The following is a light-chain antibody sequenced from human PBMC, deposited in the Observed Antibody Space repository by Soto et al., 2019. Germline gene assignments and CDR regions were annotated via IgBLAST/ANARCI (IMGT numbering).Light chain of an antibody. J-gene: IGLJ1*01. Sequence: LTQPASVSGSPGQSITISCTGTSSDVGGYNYVSWYQQHPGKAPKLMIYDVSNRPSGVSNRFSGSKSGNTASLTISGLQAEDEADYYCSSYTSSSIYYVFGTGTKVTVL. CDR2: DVS. V-gene: IGLV2-14*01. CDR1: SSDVGGYNY. CDR3: SSYTSSSIYYV.